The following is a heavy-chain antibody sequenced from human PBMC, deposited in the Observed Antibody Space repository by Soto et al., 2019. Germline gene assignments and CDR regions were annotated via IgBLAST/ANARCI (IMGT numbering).Heavy chain of an antibody. J-gene: IGHJ5*02. CDR2: IYYSGST. CDR1: GGSISSSSYY. CDR3: AGKNCSSTSCHANNWFDP. Sequence: QLQLQESGPGLVKPSETLSLTCTVSGGSISSSSYYWGWIRQPPGKGLEWIGSIYYSGSTYYNPSLQSRVTISVDTSKNQFSLKLSSVTAADTAVYYCAGKNCSSTSCHANNWFDPWGQGTLVTVSS. D-gene: IGHD2-2*01. V-gene: IGHV4-39*01.